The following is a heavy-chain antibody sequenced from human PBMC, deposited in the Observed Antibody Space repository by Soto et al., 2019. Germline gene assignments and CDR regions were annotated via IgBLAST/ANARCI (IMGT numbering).Heavy chain of an antibody. V-gene: IGHV3-74*01. J-gene: IGHJ4*02. CDR3: TRDIGGKGAY. D-gene: IGHD3-10*01. Sequence: GGSLRLSCAASGFTFSSYLMHWVRQVPGKGLLWVSRIDEYGSTINYADSVRGRLTISRDNARNTLYLEMNSLRAEDTALYYCTRDIGGKGAYWGPGTLVTVSS. CDR2: IDEYGSTI. CDR1: GFTFSSYL.